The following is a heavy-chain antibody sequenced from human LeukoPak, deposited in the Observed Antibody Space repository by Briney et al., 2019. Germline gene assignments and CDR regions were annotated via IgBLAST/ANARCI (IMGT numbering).Heavy chain of an antibody. V-gene: IGHV4-4*08. CDR3: ASGDCSSTSCLIGDAFDI. CDR1: GASISSWY. CDR2: IYGSGNT. D-gene: IGHD2-2*01. Sequence: SETLSLTCTVSGASISSWYWSWIRQPPGKGLEWIGYIYGSGNTNYNPSLKSRVTISVDTSKNQFSLKLSSVTAADTAVYYCASGDCSSTSCLIGDAFDIWGQGTTVTVSS. J-gene: IGHJ3*02.